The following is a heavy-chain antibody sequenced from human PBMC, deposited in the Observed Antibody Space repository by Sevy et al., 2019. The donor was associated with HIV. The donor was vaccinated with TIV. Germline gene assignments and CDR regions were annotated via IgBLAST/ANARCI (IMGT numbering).Heavy chain of an antibody. D-gene: IGHD2-2*01. CDR3: ARLLWDVVVVPGTTPGQYFDY. J-gene: IGHJ4*02. CDR2: INPDGSEK. CDR1: GFTFNTYW. Sequence: GGSLRLSCVASGFTFNTYWMTWVRQAPGKGLEWVANINPDGSEKDYVDSLKGRFTVSREKAETSLYLHMNSLRVEDTAVYFCARLLWDVVVVPGTTPGQYFDYWGQGTLVTVSS. V-gene: IGHV3-7*01.